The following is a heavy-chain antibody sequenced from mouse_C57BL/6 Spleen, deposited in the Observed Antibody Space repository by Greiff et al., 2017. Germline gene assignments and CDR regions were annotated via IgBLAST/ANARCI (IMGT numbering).Heavy chain of an antibody. V-gene: IGHV1-82*01. CDR3: ARSVLRSRYAMDY. D-gene: IGHD1-1*01. J-gene: IGHJ4*01. Sequence: VKLMESGPELVKPGASVKISCKASGYAFSSSWMNWVKQRPGKGLEWIGRIYPGDGDTNYNGKFKGKATLTADKSSSTAYMQLSSLTSEDSAVYFCARSVLRSRYAMDYWGQGTSVTVSS. CDR1: GYAFSSSW. CDR2: IYPGDGDT.